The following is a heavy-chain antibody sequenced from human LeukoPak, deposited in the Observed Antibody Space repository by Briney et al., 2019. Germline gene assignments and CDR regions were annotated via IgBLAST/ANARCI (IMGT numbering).Heavy chain of an antibody. J-gene: IGHJ5*01. CDR2: INPNSGGT. V-gene: IGHV1-2*02. CDR3: AREDSGYDLGEELDS. D-gene: IGHD5-12*01. Sequence: ASVKVSCKASGYTFTGYYMHWVRQAPGQGLEWMGWINPNSGGTNYAQKFQGRVTMTRDTSISTAYMELSRLRSDDTAVYYCAREDSGYDLGEELDSWGQGTLVTVSS. CDR1: GYTFTGYY.